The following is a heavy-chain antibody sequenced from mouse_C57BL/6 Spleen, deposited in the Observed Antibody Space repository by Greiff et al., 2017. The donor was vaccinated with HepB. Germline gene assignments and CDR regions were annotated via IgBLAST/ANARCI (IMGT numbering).Heavy chain of an antibody. CDR3: GCARSWYFDV. CDR2: LNPNNGGT. Sequence: VQLQQSGPELVKPGASVKISCKASGYTFTDYYMNWVKQSHGKSLEWIGDLNPNNGGTSYNQKFKGKAPLTVDKSSSTAYMELRRLTSEDSAVYYCGCARSWYFDVWGTGTTVTVSS. V-gene: IGHV1-26*01. CDR1: GYTFTDYY. J-gene: IGHJ1*03.